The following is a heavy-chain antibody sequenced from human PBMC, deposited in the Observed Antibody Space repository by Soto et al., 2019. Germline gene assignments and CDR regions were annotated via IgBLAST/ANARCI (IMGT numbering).Heavy chain of an antibody. CDR1: GFRFSSYG. D-gene: IGHD2-15*01. CDR2: IWFDGSQT. V-gene: IGHV3-33*01. J-gene: IGHJ4*02. CDR3: TRGNPPSCSAGTCSDY. Sequence: QVQLVESGGGVVQPGRSLRLSCETSGFRFSSYGIHWVRQAPGKGLEWVAVIWFDGSQTSYADSVKGRFTISRDNSKNTVYLEMNSLRDEDTSMYYCTRGNPPSCSAGTCSDYWGQGTLVTVSS.